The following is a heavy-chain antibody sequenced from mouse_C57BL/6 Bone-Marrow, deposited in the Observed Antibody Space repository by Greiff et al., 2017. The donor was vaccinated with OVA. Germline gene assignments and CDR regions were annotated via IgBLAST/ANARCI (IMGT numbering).Heavy chain of an antibody. J-gene: IGHJ2*01. D-gene: IGHD1-1*01. CDR1: GYTFTSYW. Sequence: QVQLQQPGAELVKPGASVKVSCKASGYTFTSYWMHWVKQRPGQGLEWIGRIHPSDSYTNYNQKFKGKSTLTVDKSSSTAYMQLSSLTSEDSAVYYCARLVYYYGSTSYYFDYWGQGTTLTVSS. V-gene: IGHV1-74*01. CDR2: IHPSDSYT. CDR3: ARLVYYYGSTSYYFDY.